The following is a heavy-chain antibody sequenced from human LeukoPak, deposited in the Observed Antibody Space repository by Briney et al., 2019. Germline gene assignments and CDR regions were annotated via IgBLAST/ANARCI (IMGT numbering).Heavy chain of an antibody. V-gene: IGHV4-59*12. CDR2: IYYSGST. Sequence: SETLSLTCTVSGGSISSYYWSWIRQPPGKGLEWIGYIYYSGSTNYNPSLKSRVTISVDTSKNQFSLKLSSVTAADTAVYYCARGVEDSSSSYDYWGQGTLVTVSS. CDR1: GGSISSYY. D-gene: IGHD6-6*01. J-gene: IGHJ4*02. CDR3: ARGVEDSSSSYDY.